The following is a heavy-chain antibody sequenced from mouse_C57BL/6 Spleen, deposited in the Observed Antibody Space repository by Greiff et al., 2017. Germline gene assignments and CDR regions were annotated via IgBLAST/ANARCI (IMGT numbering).Heavy chain of an antibody. V-gene: IGHV1-15*01. J-gene: IGHJ3*01. CDR1: GYTFTDYE. Sequence: QVQLKESGAELVRPGASVTLSCKASGYTFTDYEMHWVKQTPVHGLEWIGAIDPETGGTAYNQKFKGKAILTADKSSSTAYMELRSLTSEDSAVYYCTRSGDGYWFAYWGQGTLVTVSA. D-gene: IGHD2-3*01. CDR2: IDPETGGT. CDR3: TRSGDGYWFAY.